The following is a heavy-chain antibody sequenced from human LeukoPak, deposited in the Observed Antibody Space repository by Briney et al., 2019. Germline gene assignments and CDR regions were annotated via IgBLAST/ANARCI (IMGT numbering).Heavy chain of an antibody. D-gene: IGHD6-19*01. CDR1: GYTFTDYG. CDR3: ARDKGAWFYYYYMDV. CDR2: ISTYNGHT. V-gene: IGHV1-18*01. J-gene: IGHJ6*03. Sequence: ASVKVSCKASGYTFTDYGVTWVRQAPGQGLEWVGWISTYNGHTKYAQNLQGRVTMTTDTSTSTAYMELRSLRYDDTAVYYCARDKGAWFYYYYMDVWGNGTTVTVSS.